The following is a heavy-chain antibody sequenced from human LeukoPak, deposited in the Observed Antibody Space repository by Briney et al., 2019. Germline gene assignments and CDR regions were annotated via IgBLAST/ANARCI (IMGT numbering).Heavy chain of an antibody. CDR1: GGSFSGYY. CDR2: INHSGST. V-gene: IGHV4-34*01. J-gene: IGHJ6*02. D-gene: IGHD2-15*01. CDR3: ARRSLGPRRAVVAATGFYYYGIDV. Sequence: SSETLSLTCAVYGGSFSGYYWTWIRQPPGKGLEWIGEINHSGSTNYNPSLRSRVTISVDTSKNQFSLKLRSVTAADTAVYYCARRSLGPRRAVVAATGFYYYGIDVWGQGTTVTVSS.